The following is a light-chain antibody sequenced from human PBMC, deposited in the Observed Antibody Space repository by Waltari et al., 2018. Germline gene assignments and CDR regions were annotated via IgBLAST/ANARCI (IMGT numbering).Light chain of an antibody. CDR3: QTWGTGIHGA. CDR2: LNSDGSH. Sequence: QLVLTQSPSASASLGASVKLTCTLSSEHSSYAIAWHQQQPEKGPRDLMKLNSDGSHTKGDGIPDRLSGCSSGADRYLTISSLQSEDEADYYCQTWGTGIHGAVGGGTKLTVL. V-gene: IGLV4-69*01. CDR1: SEHSSYA. J-gene: IGLJ2*01.